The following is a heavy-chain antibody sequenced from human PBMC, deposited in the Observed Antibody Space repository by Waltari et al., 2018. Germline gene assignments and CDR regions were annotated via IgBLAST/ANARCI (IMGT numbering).Heavy chain of an antibody. Sequence: QVQLVQSGAEVKKPGAPVRGSCMNSGSPFSSYDIYWVRQATGQGLEWMGWMNPNSGNTGFAQKFQGRVTLTSDTSLSTAYMELNSLKSEDTAIYYCARPLLLHGDGMGYWGQGTLVTVSS. CDR1: GSPFSSYD. V-gene: IGHV1-8*01. D-gene: IGHD3-22*01. CDR2: MNPNSGNT. J-gene: IGHJ4*02. CDR3: ARPLLLHGDGMGY.